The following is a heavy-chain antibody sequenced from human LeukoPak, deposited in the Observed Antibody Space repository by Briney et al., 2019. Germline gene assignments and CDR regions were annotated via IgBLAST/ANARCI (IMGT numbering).Heavy chain of an antibody. Sequence: GGSLRLSCAASGFTFSSYAMSWVRQAPGKGLEWVSAISGGGGGTYYADSVKGRFAISRDNSKSTLYLQMNSLRAEDTAVYYCAKDFGRNLGGPGYWGRGTRVTVSS. CDR2: ISGGGGGT. V-gene: IGHV3-23*01. D-gene: IGHD3-10*01. CDR3: AKDFGRNLGGPGY. CDR1: GFTFSSYA. J-gene: IGHJ4*02.